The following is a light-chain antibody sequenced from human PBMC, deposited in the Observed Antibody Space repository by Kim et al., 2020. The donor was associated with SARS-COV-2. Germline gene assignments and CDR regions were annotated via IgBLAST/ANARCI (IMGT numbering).Light chain of an antibody. CDR2: EVS. V-gene: IGLV2-23*02. CDR3: CSYAGSSTYV. J-gene: IGLJ1*01. Sequence: GQSITISCTGTSSDVVSYNLVSWYQQHPGKAPKLMIYEVSKRPSGISDRFSGSKSGDKASLTISGLQAEDEADYYCCSYAGSSTYVFGTGTKVTVL. CDR1: SSDVVSYNL.